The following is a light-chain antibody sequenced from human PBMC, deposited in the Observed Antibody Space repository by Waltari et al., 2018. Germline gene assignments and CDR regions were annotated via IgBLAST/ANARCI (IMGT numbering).Light chain of an antibody. CDR1: NLGTYS. CDR2: SDS. CDR3: HVWHPDVDPGV. J-gene: IGLJ1*01. Sequence: SYVVTQPPSVSVAPGETATITCGGDNLGTYSVHWYQQKAGQAPGWVIFSDSDRPSGVPERFSGSNSGNTATLTISRVEAGDEASYYCHVWHPDVDPGVFGTGTEVTVL. V-gene: IGLV3-21*04.